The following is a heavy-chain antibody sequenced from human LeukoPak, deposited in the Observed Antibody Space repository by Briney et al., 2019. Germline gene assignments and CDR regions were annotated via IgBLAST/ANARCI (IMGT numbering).Heavy chain of an antibody. CDR3: ARTKRYCSSTSCFPY. CDR2: ISYDGSNK. V-gene: IGHV3-30-3*01. D-gene: IGHD2-2*01. Sequence: GGSLRLSCAASGFTFSSYAMHWVRQAPGKGLEWVEVISYDGSNKYYADSVKGRFTISRDNSKNTLYLQMNSLRAEDTAVYYCARTKRYCSSTSCFPYWGQGTLVTVSS. CDR1: GFTFSSYA. J-gene: IGHJ4*02.